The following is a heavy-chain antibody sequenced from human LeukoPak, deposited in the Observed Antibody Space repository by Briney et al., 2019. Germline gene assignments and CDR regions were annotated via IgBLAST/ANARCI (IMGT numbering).Heavy chain of an antibody. Sequence: PGGSLRLSCAASGFTVSSNYMSWVRQAPGKGLEWVSSISDSGGSTYYADSVKGRFTISRDNSKNTLYLQMTNLRAADTAVYYCAKDLSRAVAADWFDPWDQGSLVTVSS. CDR1: GFTVSSNY. J-gene: IGHJ5*02. CDR2: ISDSGGST. V-gene: IGHV3-23*01. CDR3: AKDLSRAVAADWFDP. D-gene: IGHD6-19*01.